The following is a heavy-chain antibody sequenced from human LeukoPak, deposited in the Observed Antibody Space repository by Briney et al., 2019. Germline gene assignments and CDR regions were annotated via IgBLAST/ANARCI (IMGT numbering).Heavy chain of an antibody. CDR2: INPNSGGT. Sequence: ASVKVSCKASGYTFTGYYMHWVRQAPGQGLEWMGRINPNSGGTNYAQKFQGRVTMTRDTSISTAYMELSRLRSDDTAVYYCARAGDEGSSVGVYWGQGTLVTVSS. D-gene: IGHD1-26*01. J-gene: IGHJ4*02. CDR1: GYTFTGYY. CDR3: ARAGDEGSSVGVY. V-gene: IGHV1-2*06.